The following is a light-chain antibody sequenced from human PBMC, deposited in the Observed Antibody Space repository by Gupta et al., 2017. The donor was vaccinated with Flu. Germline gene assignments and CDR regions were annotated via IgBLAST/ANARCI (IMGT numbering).Light chain of an antibody. J-gene: IGKJ5*01. CDR1: PSISSW. CDR2: FAS. CDR3: QQYSSYPIT. V-gene: IGKV1-5*03. Sequence: GDRVTITCRASPSISSWLAWYQQKPGKGPKLLIYFASTLQDGVSSRFSGSGSGTEFTLTISSLQPDDAATYYCQQYSSYPITFGQGTRLEMK.